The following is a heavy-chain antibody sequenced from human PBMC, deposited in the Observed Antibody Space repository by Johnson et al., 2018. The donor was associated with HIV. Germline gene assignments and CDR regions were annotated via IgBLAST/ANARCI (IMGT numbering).Heavy chain of an antibody. J-gene: IGHJ3*02. Sequence: QVQLVESGGGEVQPGRSLRLSCAASGFTFSGYGMHWVRQAPGKGLEWVAVISYDRSNKYYADSVKGRFTISRDNNKNSLYLQMNLLRAEDTALYSCAKDRSSWYPVDAFDIWGQGTMVTVAS. CDR1: GFTFSGYG. CDR3: AKDRSSWYPVDAFDI. CDR2: ISYDRSNK. V-gene: IGHV3-30*18. D-gene: IGHD6-13*01.